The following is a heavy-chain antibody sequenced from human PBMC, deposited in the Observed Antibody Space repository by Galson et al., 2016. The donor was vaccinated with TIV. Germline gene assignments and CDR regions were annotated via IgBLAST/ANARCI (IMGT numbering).Heavy chain of an antibody. Sequence: SLRLSCAASGFTFSAYGMHWVRQAPGKGLEWVAVIWFDGSIEYYADSVKGRFTISRDNSKTTSFLQMDSLRPDDTAVYYCTTEGLICLVHICYFDFLKYRGHGTLVTVSS. CDR2: IWFDGSIE. V-gene: IGHV3-33*01. CDR1: GFTFSAYG. CDR3: TTEGLICLVHICYFDFLKY. J-gene: IGHJ4*01. D-gene: IGHD2-15*01.